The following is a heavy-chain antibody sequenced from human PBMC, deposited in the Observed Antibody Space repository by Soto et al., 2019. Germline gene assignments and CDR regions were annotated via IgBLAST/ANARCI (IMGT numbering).Heavy chain of an antibody. CDR1: RFTFRDAW. D-gene: IGHD3-22*01. Sequence: EGQLVESGGDLVKPGGSLRLSCAASRFTFRDAWMSWVRQAPGKGLEWVGRIKREIDGGTTDYAAPVKGRFTISRDDSENTLYLQMNNLSTEDKAVYYCTTGLSNGYYNFDFWGRGTLVTVSS. V-gene: IGHV3-15*01. J-gene: IGHJ4*02. CDR2: IKREIDGGTT. CDR3: TTGLSNGYYNFDF.